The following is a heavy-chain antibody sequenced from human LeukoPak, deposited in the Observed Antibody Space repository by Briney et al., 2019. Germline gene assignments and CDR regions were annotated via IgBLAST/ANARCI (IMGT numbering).Heavy chain of an antibody. CDR3: ARDHAGLPVGWGFDP. CDR1: GGSISSYY. J-gene: IGHJ5*02. V-gene: IGHV4-59*01. Sequence: PSETLSLTCTVSGGSISSYYWSWIRQPPGKGLEWIGYIYYSGSTNYNPSPKSRVTISVDTSKNQFSLKLSSVTAADTAVYYCARDHAGLPVGWGFDPWGQGTLVTVSS. CDR2: IYYSGST. D-gene: IGHD1-26*01.